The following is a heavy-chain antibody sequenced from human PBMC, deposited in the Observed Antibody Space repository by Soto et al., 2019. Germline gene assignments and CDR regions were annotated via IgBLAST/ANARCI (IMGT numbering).Heavy chain of an antibody. D-gene: IGHD3-10*01. CDR3: AKGRGGSGSLTPRVDF. V-gene: IGHV3-23*01. CDR1: VFTFNNYA. CDR2: ISGGGDTT. J-gene: IGHJ4*02. Sequence: EVQLLESGGGLVQPGGSLRLSCAASVFTFNNYAMTWVRQAPGKGLEWVSAISGGGDTTSDADSVKGRFTVSRDGSKNTLYLQMSSLRAEDTALYYCAKGRGGSGSLTPRVDFWGQGTLVTVSS.